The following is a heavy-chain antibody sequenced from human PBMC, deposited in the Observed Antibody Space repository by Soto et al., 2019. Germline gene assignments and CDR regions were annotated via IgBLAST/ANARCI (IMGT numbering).Heavy chain of an antibody. Sequence: EVQLLESGGGFIQRGGSLRLSCAASRFTFSNYAMSWVRQAPGKGLEWVSSIGATGATTYYADSVKGRFTISRDNSKNTLHLQMNSLRAEDTAVYYCAKVVVAVTGFDNWGQGTLVTVSS. CDR3: AKVVVAVTGFDN. CDR2: IGATGATT. J-gene: IGHJ4*02. D-gene: IGHD4-17*01. V-gene: IGHV3-23*01. CDR1: RFTFSNYA.